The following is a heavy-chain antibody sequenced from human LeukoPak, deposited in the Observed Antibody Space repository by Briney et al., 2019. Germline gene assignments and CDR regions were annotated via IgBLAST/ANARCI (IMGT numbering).Heavy chain of an antibody. CDR1: GFTFSNAW. J-gene: IGHJ6*03. D-gene: IGHD2-2*02. V-gene: IGHV3-15*01. CDR2: IKSKTDGGTT. CDR3: TTGYCSSTSCYNYYYYVDV. Sequence: PGGSLRLSCAASGFTFSNAWMSWVRQAPGKGLEWVGRIKSKTDGGTTDYAAPVKGRFTISRDDSKNTLYLQMNSLKTEDTAVYYCTTGYCSSTSCYNYYYYVDVWGKGTTVTVSS.